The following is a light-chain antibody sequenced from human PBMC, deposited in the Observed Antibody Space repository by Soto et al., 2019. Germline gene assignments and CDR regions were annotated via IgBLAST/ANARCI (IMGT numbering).Light chain of an antibody. J-gene: IGKJ1*01. CDR1: QDISNY. CDR3: QKYNSAPRT. CDR2: AAS. V-gene: IGKV1-27*01. Sequence: DIQMTQSPSSLSASVGARVTITCRASQDISNYLAWYQQKPGKVPKLLIYAASTLQSGVPSRFSGSGSGTDFTLTISSLQPEDVATYYCQKYNSAPRTFGQGTKVEIK.